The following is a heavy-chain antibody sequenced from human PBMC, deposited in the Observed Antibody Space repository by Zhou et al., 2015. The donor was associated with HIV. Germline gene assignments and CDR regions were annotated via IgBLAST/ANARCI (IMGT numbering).Heavy chain of an antibody. V-gene: IGHV1-46*01. CDR2: INPTGGST. J-gene: IGHJ6*02. D-gene: IGHD2-2*02. CDR1: GYTFTNYY. CDR3: ARGYQRFVVVPAAILGYYGNGR. Sequence: QVQLVQSGAEVKKPGASVKVSCKASGYTFTNYYMHWVRQAPGQGLEWMGIINPTGGSTSYSQKFQGRVTMTRDTSTSTAYMELSSLRSEDTAVYYCARGYQRFVVVPAAILGYYGNGRLGPRDHGHRLL.